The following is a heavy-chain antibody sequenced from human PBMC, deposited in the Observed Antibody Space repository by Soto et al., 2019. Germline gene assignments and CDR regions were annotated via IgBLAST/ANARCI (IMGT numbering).Heavy chain of an antibody. CDR3: ATLDSSASVDY. V-gene: IGHV1-69*02. D-gene: IGHD3-22*01. CDR2: IIPILGIA. CDR1: GGTFSSYT. Sequence: GASVTVSCKASGGTFSSYTISWVRQAPGQGLEWMGRIIPILGIANYAQKFQGRVTITADKSTSTAYMELSSLRSEDTAVYYCATLDSSASVDYWGQGTLVTVSS. J-gene: IGHJ4*02.